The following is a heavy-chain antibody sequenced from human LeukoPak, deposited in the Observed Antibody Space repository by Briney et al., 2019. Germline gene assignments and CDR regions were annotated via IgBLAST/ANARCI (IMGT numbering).Heavy chain of an antibody. V-gene: IGHV4-34*01. J-gene: IGHJ5*02. D-gene: IGHD2-15*01. Sequence: SETLSLTCAVYGGSFSGYYWSWIRQPSGKGLEWIGEINHSGSTNYNPSLKSRVTISVDTSKNQFSLKLSSVTAADTAVYYCARGYCSGGSCYGWFDPWGQGTLVTVSS. CDR3: ARGYCSGGSCYGWFDP. CDR2: INHSGST. CDR1: GGSFSGYY.